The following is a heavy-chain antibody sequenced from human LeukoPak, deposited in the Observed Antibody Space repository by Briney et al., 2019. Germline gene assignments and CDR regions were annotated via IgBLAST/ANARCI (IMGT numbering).Heavy chain of an antibody. CDR2: IHSDPDK. D-gene: IGHD6-13*01. CDR1: GFSLITRRAG. J-gene: IGHJ5*02. CDR3: AHSLGIAAAGTRDWFDP. Sequence: SGPTLVNPTQTLTLTCTFSGFSLITRRAGVGWVPQRPGKALEWLAPIHSDPDKRYSPFLKSMLTITHEHSNIKVVLTMTNMDPVDTARYYCAHSLGIAAAGTRDWFDPWGQGTLVTVSS. V-gene: IGHV2-5*02.